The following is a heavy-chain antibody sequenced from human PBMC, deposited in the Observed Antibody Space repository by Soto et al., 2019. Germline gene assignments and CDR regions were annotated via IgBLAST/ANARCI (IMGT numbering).Heavy chain of an antibody. J-gene: IGHJ4*02. V-gene: IGHV1-3*01. Sequence: SSVKVSCKPSEDAFSSYTWHWVRQAPGQRLEWMGWINAGNGDSKYSQKFQGRVSISRDTSASTASMELSSMKSEDTAVYYCARELQGLYYFDYWGQGTLVTVSS. D-gene: IGHD4-4*01. CDR2: INAGNGDS. CDR1: EDAFSSYT. CDR3: ARELQGLYYFDY.